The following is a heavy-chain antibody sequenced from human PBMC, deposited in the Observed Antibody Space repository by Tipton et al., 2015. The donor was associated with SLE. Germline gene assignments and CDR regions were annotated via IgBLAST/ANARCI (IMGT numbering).Heavy chain of an antibody. J-gene: IGHJ4*02. CDR3: VRPYSYGSVY. V-gene: IGHV3-23*01. CDR2: VSVSGVNT. CDR1: GLTFSNYA. D-gene: IGHD5-18*01. Sequence: GSLRLSCTTSGLTFSNYAMTWVRQAPGKGLEWILDVSVSGVNTHSADSVKGRFTISRDNSKNTLYLQMNSLRAEDTAVYYCVRPYSYGSVYWGQGNLVTVSS.